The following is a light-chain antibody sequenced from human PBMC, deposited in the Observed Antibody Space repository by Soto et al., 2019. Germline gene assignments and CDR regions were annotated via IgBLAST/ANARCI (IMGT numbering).Light chain of an antibody. V-gene: IGKV1-5*03. CDR1: QTISSW. CDR3: QYYNDYCWT. CDR2: ETS. Sequence: DIQLTQSPSTLSASVGDRVTITCRASQTISSWLAWYQQKLGKAPNLLIYETSNLESGVPSRFSGSGSGTEFNLTISSLQPDDFATYYCQYYNDYCWTFGQGTKVEIK. J-gene: IGKJ1*01.